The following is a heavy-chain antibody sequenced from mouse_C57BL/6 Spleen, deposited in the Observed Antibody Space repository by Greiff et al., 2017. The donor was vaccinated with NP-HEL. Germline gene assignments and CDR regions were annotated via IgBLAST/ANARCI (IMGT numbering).Heavy chain of an antibody. Sequence: QVQLQQSGPELVKPGASVKISCKASGYAFSSSWMNWVKQRPGKGLEWIGRIYPGDGDTNYNGKFKGKATLTADKSSSTAYMQLSSLTSEDSAVYFCARRAAQAALGDWGQGATLTVAS. V-gene: IGHV1-82*01. D-gene: IGHD3-2*02. CDR1: GYAFSSSW. J-gene: IGHJ2*01. CDR3: ARRAAQAALGD. CDR2: IYPGDGDT.